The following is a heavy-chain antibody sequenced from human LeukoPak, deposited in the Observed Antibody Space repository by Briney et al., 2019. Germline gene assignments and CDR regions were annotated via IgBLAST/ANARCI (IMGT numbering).Heavy chain of an antibody. CDR3: ARNGDYVPPYFDY. Sequence: SETLSLTCAVYSGSFSGYYWSWIRQPPGKGLEWIGEINHSGSTNYNPSLKSRVTISVDKSKNQFSLKLSSVTAADTAVYYCARNGDYVPPYFDYWGQGTLVTVSS. V-gene: IGHV4-34*01. CDR2: INHSGST. D-gene: IGHD4-17*01. CDR1: SGSFSGYY. J-gene: IGHJ4*02.